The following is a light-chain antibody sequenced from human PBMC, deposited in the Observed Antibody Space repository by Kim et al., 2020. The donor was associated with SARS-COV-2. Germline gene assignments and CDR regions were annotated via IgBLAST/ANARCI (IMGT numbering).Light chain of an antibody. CDR3: QQYNSYSPT. V-gene: IGKV1-5*01. CDR2: DAS. Sequence: GDRVTITCRASQSISSWLAWYQQKPGKAPKLLIYDASSLESGVPSRFSGSGSWTEFTLTISSLQPDDFATYYCQQYNSYSPTFGQGTKVDIK. CDR1: QSISSW. J-gene: IGKJ1*01.